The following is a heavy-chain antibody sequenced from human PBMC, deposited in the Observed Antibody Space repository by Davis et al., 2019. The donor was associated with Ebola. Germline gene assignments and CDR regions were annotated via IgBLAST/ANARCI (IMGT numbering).Heavy chain of an antibody. CDR1: GFTFSSYS. CDR2: IRTSGSTK. D-gene: IGHD3-10*01. J-gene: IGHJ4*01. V-gene: IGHV3-48*02. Sequence: GGSLRLSCAVSGFTFSSYSMNWVRQASGKGLEWVSYIRTSGSTKYYVDSVKGRFSISRDDAKNSLYLQMNSLRDEDTAVYYCAREGGSGSYSSYLGQVTLVTVSS. CDR3: AREGGSGSYSSY.